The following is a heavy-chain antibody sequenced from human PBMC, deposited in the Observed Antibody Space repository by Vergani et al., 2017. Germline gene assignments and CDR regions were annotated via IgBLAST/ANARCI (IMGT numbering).Heavy chain of an antibody. CDR3: ARAMGGYCSSTSCPVDC. CDR2: INHIGRT. J-gene: IGHJ4*02. V-gene: IGHV4-34*01. D-gene: IGHD2-2*01. CDR1: GGSFSGYY. Sequence: QVQLQQWGAGLLKPSETLSLTCAVYGGSFSGYYWSWIRQPPGKGLEWIGEINHIGRTNYNPSLKSRVTISVDTSKNQFSLKLSSVTAADTAVYYCARAMGGYCSSTSCPVDCWGQGTLVTVSS.